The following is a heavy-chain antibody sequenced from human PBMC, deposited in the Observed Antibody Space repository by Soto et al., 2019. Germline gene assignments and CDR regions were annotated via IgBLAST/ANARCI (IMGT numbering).Heavy chain of an antibody. D-gene: IGHD2-21*01. CDR2: SFYSGST. Sequence: QLQLLESGPGLVKASETLSLTCNVSCGSISTSRSYWASIRQPPGKRLEWLAHSFYSGSTYSNPSLASRVTVSVDTSKNEFSLKLRSVTAADTAVYYCARQPTTGDTDLWFDPWGQGTLVTVS. V-gene: IGHV4-39*01. J-gene: IGHJ5*02. CDR1: CGSISTSRSY. CDR3: ARQPTTGDTDLWFDP.